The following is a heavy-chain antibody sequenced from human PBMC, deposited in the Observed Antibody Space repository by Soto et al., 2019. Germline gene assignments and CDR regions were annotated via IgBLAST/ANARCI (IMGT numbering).Heavy chain of an antibody. J-gene: IGHJ6*03. D-gene: IGHD3-10*01. CDR2: IKSKGDGGTI. CDR1: GFTFSTTW. CDR3: TTLPSVRGVTSFYYYYYYMDV. Sequence: PGGSLRLSCAASGFTFSTTWMNWVRQAPGKGLEWVGHIKSKGDGGTIDYAAPVKGRFTVSRDDSKNTLYLQMNSLQTEDTAVYYCTTLPSVRGVTSFYYYYYYMDVWGKGTTVTVSS. V-gene: IGHV3-15*07.